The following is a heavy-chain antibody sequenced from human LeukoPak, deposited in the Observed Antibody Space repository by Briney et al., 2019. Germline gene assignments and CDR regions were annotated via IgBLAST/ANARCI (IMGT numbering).Heavy chain of an antibody. D-gene: IGHD3-22*01. CDR1: GGSFSGYY. CDR3: ARVSGPRVIIDY. V-gene: IGHV4-34*01. CDR2: INHSGST. J-gene: IGHJ4*02. Sequence: PSETLSLTCAVYGGSFSGYYWSWIRQPPGKGLEWIGEINHSGSTNYNPSLKSRVTISVDTSKNQFSLKLSSVTAADTAVYYCARVSGPRVIIDYWGQGTLVTVSS.